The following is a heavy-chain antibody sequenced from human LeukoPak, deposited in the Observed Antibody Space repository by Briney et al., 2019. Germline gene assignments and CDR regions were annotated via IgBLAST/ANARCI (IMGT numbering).Heavy chain of an antibody. J-gene: IGHJ3*02. Sequence: PGMSLRLSCAASGFTFSSYGMHWVRQAPGKGLEWVAVIWYDGSKKYYADSVKGRFTISRDNSKNTLYLQMNSLRAEDTAVYCCAKDLFLYGDYSVDAFDIWGQGTMVTVSS. CDR3: AKDLFLYGDYSVDAFDI. D-gene: IGHD4-17*01. V-gene: IGHV3-33*06. CDR2: IWYDGSKK. CDR1: GFTFSSYG.